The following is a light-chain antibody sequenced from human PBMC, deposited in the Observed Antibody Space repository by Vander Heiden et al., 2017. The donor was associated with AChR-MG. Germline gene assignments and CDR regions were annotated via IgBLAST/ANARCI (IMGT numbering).Light chain of an antibody. V-gene: IGKV3-15*01. J-gene: IGKJ5*01. CDR3: QQYNNWPFIT. CDR2: GAS. CDR1: QSVSSN. Sequence: EIVMTQSPATLSVSPGERATLSCRASQSVSSNLAWYQQKPGQAPRLLIYGASTRATGIPARCSGSGSGTEFTLTISSLQSEDFAVYYCQQYNNWPFITFGQGTRLEIK.